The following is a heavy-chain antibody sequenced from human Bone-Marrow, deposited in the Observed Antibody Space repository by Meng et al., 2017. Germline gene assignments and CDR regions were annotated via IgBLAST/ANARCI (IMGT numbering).Heavy chain of an antibody. V-gene: IGHV4-34*01. CDR3: ARVGVVVITPNWFDP. CDR1: GGSFSGYY. J-gene: IGHJ5*02. D-gene: IGHD3-22*01. CDR2: INHSGST. Sequence: QVQLQQWGAGLLKPPETLSLTCAVYGGSFSGYYWSWIRQPPGKGLEWIGEINHSGSTNYNPSLKSRVTISVDTSKNQFSLKLSSVTAADTAVYYCARVGVVVITPNWFDPWGQGTLVTVSS.